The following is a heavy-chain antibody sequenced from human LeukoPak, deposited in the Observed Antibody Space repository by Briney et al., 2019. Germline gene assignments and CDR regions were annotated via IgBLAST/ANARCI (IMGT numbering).Heavy chain of an antibody. Sequence: PSETLSLTCAVYGGSLSGYFWSWIRQPPGKGLDWIGEINHSGSSSGSSNYNPSLKSRVTMSVDTSKNQFSLKLSSVTAADTAVYYCARGRRDGYNLHDFDYWGQGTLVTVSS. V-gene: IGHV4-34*01. CDR1: GGSLSGYF. CDR3: ARGRRDGYNLHDFDY. J-gene: IGHJ4*02. CDR2: INHSGSS. D-gene: IGHD5-24*01.